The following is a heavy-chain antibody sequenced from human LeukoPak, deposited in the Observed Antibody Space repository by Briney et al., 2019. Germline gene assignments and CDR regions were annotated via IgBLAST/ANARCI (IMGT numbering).Heavy chain of an antibody. CDR2: ISSSSSYI. Sequence: PGGSLRLSCAASGFTFSSYSMNWVRQAPGKGLEWVSSISSSSSYIYYADSVKGRFTISRDNAKNSLYLQMNSLRAEDTAVYYCARDKESLYYYYMDVWGKGTTVTVSS. CDR1: GFTFSSYS. D-gene: IGHD3-10*01. J-gene: IGHJ6*03. CDR3: ARDKESLYYYYMDV. V-gene: IGHV3-21*01.